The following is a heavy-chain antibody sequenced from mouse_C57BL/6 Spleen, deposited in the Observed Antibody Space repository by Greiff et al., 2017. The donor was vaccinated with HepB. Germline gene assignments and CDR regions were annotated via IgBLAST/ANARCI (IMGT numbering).Heavy chain of an antibody. CDR3: VRERYYDYDEDFAY. CDR1: GFTFNTYA. Sequence: EVQLVESGGGLVQPKGSLKLSCAASGFTFNTYAMHWVRQAPGKGLEWVARIRSKSSNYATYYADSVKYRFTISRDDSQSMLYLQMNNLKTEDTAMYYCVRERYYDYDEDFAYWGQGTLVTVSA. V-gene: IGHV10-3*01. D-gene: IGHD2-4*01. CDR2: IRSKSSNYAT. J-gene: IGHJ3*01.